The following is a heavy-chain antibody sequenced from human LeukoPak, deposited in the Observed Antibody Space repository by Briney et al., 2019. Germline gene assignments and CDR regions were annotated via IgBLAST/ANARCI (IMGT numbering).Heavy chain of an antibody. J-gene: IGHJ4*02. V-gene: IGHV5-51*01. D-gene: IGHD5-18*01. CDR2: VYPGDSDV. Sequence: RGESLKISCKGSGYSFATYWIGWVRQMPGKGLEWVGIVYPGDSDVTYSPSFQGQVTISVDKSINTAYLQWSSLKASDTAKFYCARHQDGYTYGYDYWGQGTLVTVSS. CDR3: ARHQDGYTYGYDY. CDR1: GYSFATYW.